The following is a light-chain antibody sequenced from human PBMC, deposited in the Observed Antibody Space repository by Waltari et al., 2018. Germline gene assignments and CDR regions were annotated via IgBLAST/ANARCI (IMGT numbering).Light chain of an antibody. CDR3: CSYAGSNYFYV. CDR2: EVN. J-gene: IGLJ1*01. Sequence: QSALTQPPSASGSPGQSVTISCAGTRNDVGGYNFVSWYQQHPGKAPKLMIFEVNQRPSGVPDRFSGSKSGNTASLTVSGLQAEDEADYCCCSYAGSNYFYVFGTGTKVTVL. V-gene: IGLV2-8*01. CDR1: RNDVGGYNF.